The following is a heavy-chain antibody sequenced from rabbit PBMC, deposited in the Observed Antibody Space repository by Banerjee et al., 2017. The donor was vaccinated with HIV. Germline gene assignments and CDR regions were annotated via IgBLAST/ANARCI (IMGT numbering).Heavy chain of an antibody. Sequence: QSLEESGGDLVKPGASLTLTCTASGFSFSSSYYMCWVRQAPGKGLEWIGCIYTGSGSTYYASWAKGRFTISKTSSTTVTLQMTSLTAADTATYFCARSAGSGTYGYNDLWGPGTLVTVS. CDR1: GFSFSSSYY. D-gene: IGHD6-1*01. J-gene: IGHJ4*01. V-gene: IGHV1S40*01. CDR3: ARSAGSGTYGYNDL. CDR2: IYTGSGST.